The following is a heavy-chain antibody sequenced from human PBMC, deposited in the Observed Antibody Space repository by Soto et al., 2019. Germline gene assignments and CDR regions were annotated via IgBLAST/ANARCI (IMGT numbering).Heavy chain of an antibody. V-gene: IGHV1-58*02. Sequence: SVKVSCKASGFTFTSSAMQWVRQARGQRLEWIGWIVVGSGNTNYAQKFQERVTITRDMSTSTDYMELSSLRSEDTAVYYCAAVDTAMVTTLDYWGQGTLVTVSS. CDR1: GFTFTSSA. D-gene: IGHD5-18*01. CDR3: AAVDTAMVTTLDY. J-gene: IGHJ4*02. CDR2: IVVGSGNT.